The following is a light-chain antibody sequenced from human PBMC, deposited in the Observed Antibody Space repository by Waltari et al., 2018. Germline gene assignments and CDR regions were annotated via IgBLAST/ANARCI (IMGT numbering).Light chain of an antibody. Sequence: EIVLTQSPGTASLSPGERVTLSCRASQPVGSSSLAWYQQKPGQAPRLVIYSASRRATGIPDRFSGSGSGTDFSLTISRLEPEDFAGYYCQQHGTLPATFGQGTKVEIK. CDR3: QQHGTLPAT. J-gene: IGKJ1*01. CDR1: QPVGSSS. V-gene: IGKV3-20*01. CDR2: SAS.